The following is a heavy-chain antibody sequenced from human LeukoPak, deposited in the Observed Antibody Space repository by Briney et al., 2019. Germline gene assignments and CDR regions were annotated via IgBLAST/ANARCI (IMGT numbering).Heavy chain of an antibody. CDR2: MNNDGRVI. Sequence: GGSLRLSCRVSGFTFNTYWMHWVRQAPGKGLVWVSRMNNDGRVISYADSVKGRFTISRDNAKNTLYLQMNSLRAEDTAVYYCAREFEATGFWALDYWGQGTLVTASP. D-gene: IGHD3-16*01. CDR3: AREFEATGFWALDY. J-gene: IGHJ4*02. V-gene: IGHV3-74*01. CDR1: GFTFNTYW.